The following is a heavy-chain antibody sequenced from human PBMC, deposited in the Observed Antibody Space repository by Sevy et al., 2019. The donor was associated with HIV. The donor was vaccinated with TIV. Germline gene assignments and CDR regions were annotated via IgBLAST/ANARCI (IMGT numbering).Heavy chain of an antibody. CDR2: ISYDGSNK. Sequence: GGSLRLSCTASGFTFSSYAMHWVRQAPGKGLEWVAVISYDGSNKYYADSVKGRFTISRDNSKNTLYLQMNSLRAEDTAVYYCAREDFDYWGQGTLVTVSS. CDR3: AREDFDY. V-gene: IGHV3-30-3*01. CDR1: GFTFSSYA. J-gene: IGHJ4*02.